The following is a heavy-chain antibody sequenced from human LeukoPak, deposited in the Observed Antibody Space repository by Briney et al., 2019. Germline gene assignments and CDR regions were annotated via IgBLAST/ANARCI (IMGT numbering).Heavy chain of an antibody. CDR1: GFTFDDYG. D-gene: IGHD6-13*01. V-gene: IGHV3-20*04. CDR3: ARGGIAAAGTYGYYYYYYYMDV. CDR2: INWNGGST. Sequence: GGSLRLSCAASGFTFDDYGMSWVRQAPGKGLEWVSGINWNGGSTGYADSVKGRFAISRDNAKNSLYLQMNSLRAEDTALYYCARGGIAAAGTYGYYYYYYYMDVWGKGTTVTVSS. J-gene: IGHJ6*03.